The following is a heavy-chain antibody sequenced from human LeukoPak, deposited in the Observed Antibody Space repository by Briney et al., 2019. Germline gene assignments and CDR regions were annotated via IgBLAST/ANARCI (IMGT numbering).Heavy chain of an antibody. CDR2: INHSGST. J-gene: IGHJ6*03. CDR1: GGSFSVYY. Sequence: SETLSLTCAVYGGSFSVYYWSWIRQPPGKGLEWIGEINHSGSTNYNPSLKSRVTISVDTSKNQFSLKLSSVTAADTAVYYCARDTTLRSQGGIYYYNYYMDVWGKGTTVTVSS. D-gene: IGHD3-3*01. V-gene: IGHV4-34*01. CDR3: ARDTTLRSQGGIYYYNYYMDV.